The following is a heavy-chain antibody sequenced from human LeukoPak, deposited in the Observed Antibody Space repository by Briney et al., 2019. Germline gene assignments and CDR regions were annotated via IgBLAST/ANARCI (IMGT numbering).Heavy chain of an antibody. CDR2: ANHSGST. CDR3: ARGNYYFDY. J-gene: IGHJ4*02. CDR1: GGSFSGYY. V-gene: IGHV4-34*01. Sequence: SETLSLTCAVYGGSFSGYYWSWIRQPPGKGLEWIGEANHSGSTNYNPSLKSRVTISVDTSKNQFSLKLSSVTAADTAVYYCARGNYYFDYWGQGTLVTVSS.